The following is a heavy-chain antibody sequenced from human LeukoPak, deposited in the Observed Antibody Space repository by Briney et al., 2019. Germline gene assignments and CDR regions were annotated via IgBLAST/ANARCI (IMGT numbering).Heavy chain of an antibody. D-gene: IGHD6-13*01. CDR2: ISGSGRST. J-gene: IGHJ6*02. CDR3: ATTCIAAAGILDGMDV. Sequence: SGGSLRLSCAASGFTFSSYAMRWVRQAPGKGLEGVSTISGSGRSTYYADSVKGGFTISRENYKNTLYLQMNSLRAEDTAVYYCATTCIAAAGILDGMDVWGQGTTVTVSS. CDR1: GFTFSSYA. V-gene: IGHV3-23*01.